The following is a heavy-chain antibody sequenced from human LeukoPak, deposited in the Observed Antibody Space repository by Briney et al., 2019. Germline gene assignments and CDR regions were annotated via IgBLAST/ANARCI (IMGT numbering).Heavy chain of an antibody. CDR2: IYYSGST. CDR1: GGSISSHY. Sequence: SETLFLTCTVSGGSISSHYWSWIRQPPGKGLEWIGDIYYSGSTNYNPSLKSRVTISVDTSKNQFSLKLSSVTAADTAVYYCARSLNYYDFWSGYPTYYFDYWGQGTLVTVSS. V-gene: IGHV4-59*11. D-gene: IGHD3-3*01. J-gene: IGHJ4*02. CDR3: ARSLNYYDFWSGYPTYYFDY.